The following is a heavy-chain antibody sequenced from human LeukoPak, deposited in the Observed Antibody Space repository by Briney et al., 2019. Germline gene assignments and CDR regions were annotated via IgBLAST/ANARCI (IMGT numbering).Heavy chain of an antibody. Sequence: ASVKVSCKASGYTFTGYYMRWVRQAPGQGLEWMGWINPNSGGTNYAQKFQGRVTMTRDTSISTAYMELSRLRSGDTAVYYCARGGSSLNYFDYWGQGTLVTVSS. CDR3: ARGGSSLNYFDY. J-gene: IGHJ4*02. CDR2: INPNSGGT. D-gene: IGHD6-13*01. V-gene: IGHV1-2*02. CDR1: GYTFTGYY.